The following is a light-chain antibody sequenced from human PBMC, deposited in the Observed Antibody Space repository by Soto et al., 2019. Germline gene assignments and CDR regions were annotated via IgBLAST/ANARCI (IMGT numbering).Light chain of an antibody. V-gene: IGKV3-20*01. Sequence: EIVLTQSPGTLSLSPGERATLSCRASQSVSSSYLAWYQQKPGQAPRLLIYGASSRATGIPDRFSGSGSGNDFTLTISRLEPEDFAVYYCQHYGSSPGTFGQGTKVEIK. J-gene: IGKJ1*01. CDR2: GAS. CDR1: QSVSSSY. CDR3: QHYGSSPGT.